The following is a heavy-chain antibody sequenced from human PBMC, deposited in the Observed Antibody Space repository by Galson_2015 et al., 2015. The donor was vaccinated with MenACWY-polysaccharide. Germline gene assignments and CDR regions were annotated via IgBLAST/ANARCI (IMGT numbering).Heavy chain of an antibody. CDR3: ARQESRGCSFGWFDP. V-gene: IGHV4-61*01. Sequence: LSLTCTVSGGSVRSCHYHWSWLRQPPGTGLEWIGWTYNSARTNYNPSLKNRVTISMDTSKNQFSLKVTSVSAADTAVYYCARQESRGCSFGWFDPWGQGTLVTVSS. D-gene: IGHD2-15*01. J-gene: IGHJ5*02. CDR2: TYNSART. CDR1: GGSVRSCHYH.